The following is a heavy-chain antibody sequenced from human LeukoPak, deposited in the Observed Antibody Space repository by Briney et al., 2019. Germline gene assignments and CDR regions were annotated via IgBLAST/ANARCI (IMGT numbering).Heavy chain of an antibody. D-gene: IGHD1-26*01. J-gene: IGHJ5*02. Sequence: ASVKVSCRSSGGTFNTHIFNWVRQAPGQGLAWMGRITPIIGTTKYAQRFQGRVTITADTSTSTAYLELRGLTYDDSAVYYCTRVTLRGSKYNWFDPWGQGTHVSVSS. V-gene: IGHV1-69*08. CDR3: TRVTLRGSKYNWFDP. CDR2: ITPIIGTT. CDR1: GGTFNTHI.